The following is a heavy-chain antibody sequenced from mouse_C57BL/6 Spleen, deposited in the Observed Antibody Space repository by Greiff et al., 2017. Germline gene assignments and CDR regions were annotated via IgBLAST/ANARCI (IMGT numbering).Heavy chain of an antibody. CDR2: INPSNGGT. CDR3: ARWGGNYYFDY. V-gene: IGHV1-53*01. J-gene: IGHJ2*01. CDR1: GYTFTSYW. D-gene: IGHD2-1*01. Sequence: QVQLQQPGTELVKPGASVKLSCKASGYTFTSYWMHWVKQRPGQGLEWIGNINPSNGGTNYNEKLKSKATLTVDKASITAYMQLSSLTSEDSAVYYCARWGGNYYFDYWGQGTTLTVSS.